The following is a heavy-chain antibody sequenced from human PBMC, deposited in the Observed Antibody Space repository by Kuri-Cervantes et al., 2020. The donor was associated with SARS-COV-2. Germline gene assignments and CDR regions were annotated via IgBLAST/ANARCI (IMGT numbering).Heavy chain of an antibody. V-gene: IGHV3-30*02. Sequence: GESLKISCAASGFTFDDYGMSWVRQAPGKGLEWVAFIRCDGSNKYYADSVKGRFTISRDNSKNTLYLQMNSLRAEDTAVYYCAKDLDCSSTSCYDRSPHFGYWGQGTLVTVSS. J-gene: IGHJ4*02. D-gene: IGHD2-2*01. CDR1: GFTFDDYG. CDR3: AKDLDCSSTSCYDRSPHFGY. CDR2: IRCDGSNK.